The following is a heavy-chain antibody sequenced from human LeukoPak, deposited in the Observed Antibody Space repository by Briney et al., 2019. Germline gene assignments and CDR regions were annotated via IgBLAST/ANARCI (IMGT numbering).Heavy chain of an antibody. D-gene: IGHD5-24*01. J-gene: IGHJ5*02. CDR3: ARGRGWIDP. CDR2: VNEDGSEK. V-gene: IGHV3-7*01. CDR1: GFTFTNIW. Sequence: PGGSLRLSCVASGFTFTNIWMTWFRQAPGKGLEWVANVNEDGSEKHYLDSVKGRFTISRDNAKNSVYLQMNNLRVEETAVYYCARGRGWIDPWGQGTLVTVSS.